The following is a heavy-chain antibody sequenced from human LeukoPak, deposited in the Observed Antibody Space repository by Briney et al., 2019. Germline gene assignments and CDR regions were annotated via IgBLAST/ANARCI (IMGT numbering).Heavy chain of an antibody. V-gene: IGHV3-21*01. Sequence: GGSLRLSCVASGFTFSSYNMNWVRQAPGKGLEWVSSISSSSSYIYYADSVKGRFTISRDNAKNSLYLQMNSLRAEDTAVYYCARDSTVTTIDCWGQGTLVAVSS. J-gene: IGHJ4*02. CDR1: GFTFSSYN. CDR3: ARDSTVTTIDC. CDR2: ISSSSSYI. D-gene: IGHD4-17*01.